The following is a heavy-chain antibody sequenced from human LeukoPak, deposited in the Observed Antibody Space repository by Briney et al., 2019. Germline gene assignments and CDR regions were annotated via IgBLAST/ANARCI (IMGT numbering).Heavy chain of an antibody. CDR1: GFTFNSYG. CDR3: AKEKLPSGYSFLTDY. D-gene: IGHD5-18*01. CDR2: ISYDGPNK. Sequence: GPSLRLSCAASGFTFNSYGTHWVRQAPGKGLEWVAVISYDGPNKYYADSVKGRFTISRDDSKSTLYLQMNSLRPEDTAVYYCAKEKLPSGYSFLTDYWGQGTLVTVSS. V-gene: IGHV3-30*18. J-gene: IGHJ4*02.